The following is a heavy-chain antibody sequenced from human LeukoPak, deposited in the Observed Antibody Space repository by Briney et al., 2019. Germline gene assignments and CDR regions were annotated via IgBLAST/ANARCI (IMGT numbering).Heavy chain of an antibody. CDR2: IYYSGST. CDR1: GGSISSYY. CDR3: ARLEYWGMTAIWYFDL. V-gene: IGHV4-59*08. Sequence: SETLFLTCTVSGGSISSYYWSWIRQPPGKGLEWIGYIYYSGSTNYNPSLKSRVTISVDTSKNQFSLKLSSVTAADTAVYYCARLEYWGMTAIWYFDLWGRGTLVTVSS. D-gene: IGHD2-21*02. J-gene: IGHJ2*01.